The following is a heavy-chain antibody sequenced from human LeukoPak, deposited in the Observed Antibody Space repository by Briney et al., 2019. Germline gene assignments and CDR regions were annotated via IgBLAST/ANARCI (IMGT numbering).Heavy chain of an antibody. CDR3: AWHYFDY. V-gene: IGHV3-15*01. J-gene: IGHJ4*02. Sequence: GGSLRLSCAASGFTFSNAYMSWVRQFPGKGLEWVGRIKTKNEGGTTDYTASVKGRFVISRDDSKNTVYLQMNSLETEDTAVYYCAWHYFDYWGQGNLVTVSS. CDR1: GFTFSNAY. CDR2: IKTKNEGGTT. D-gene: IGHD3-10*01.